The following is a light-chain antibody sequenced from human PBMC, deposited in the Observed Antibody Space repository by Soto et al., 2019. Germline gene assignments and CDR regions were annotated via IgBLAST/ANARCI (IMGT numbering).Light chain of an antibody. V-gene: IGLV1-44*01. CDR3: AAWDGSLNNVL. CDR2: GDN. CDR1: GSSIGTNT. J-gene: IGLJ2*01. Sequence: QSVLTQPPSASGTPGQRVTISCSGSGSSIGTNTGNWYRQLPGTTPKLLISGDNQRPSGVPDRFSGSKSGTSASLAISGLQSEDEAEYYCAAWDGSLNNVLFGGGTQLTVL.